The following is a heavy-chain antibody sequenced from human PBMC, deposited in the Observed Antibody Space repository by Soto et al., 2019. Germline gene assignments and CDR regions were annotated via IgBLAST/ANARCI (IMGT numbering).Heavy chain of an antibody. CDR3: VKEGISNYNEYFDY. D-gene: IGHD4-4*01. Sequence: VQLVESGGGLVKPGGSLRLSCAASGFIFATHTINWVRQAPGKGLEWVSSITGSGIYTRYADSVKGRFTISRDNAKASLYLQMHSLGAEDTAVYYCVKEGISNYNEYFDYGGQGTLVTVSS. V-gene: IGHV3-21*02. CDR1: GFIFATHT. J-gene: IGHJ4*02. CDR2: ITGSGIYT.